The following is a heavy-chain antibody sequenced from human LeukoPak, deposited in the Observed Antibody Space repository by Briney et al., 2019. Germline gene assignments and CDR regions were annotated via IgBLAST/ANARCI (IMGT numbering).Heavy chain of an antibody. CDR2: ISGSGGST. Sequence: PGGSLRLSCAASGFTFSSYSMNWVRQAPGKGLEWVSAISGSGGSTYYADSVKGRFTISRDNSKNTLYLQMNSLRAEDTAVYYCARSPGGDYTTSRAFDIWGQGTMVTVSS. J-gene: IGHJ3*02. CDR1: GFTFSSYS. V-gene: IGHV3-23*01. CDR3: ARSPGGDYTTSRAFDI. D-gene: IGHD4-17*01.